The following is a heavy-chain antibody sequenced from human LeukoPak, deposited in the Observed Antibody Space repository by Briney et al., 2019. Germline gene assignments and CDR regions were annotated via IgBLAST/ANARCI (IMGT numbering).Heavy chain of an antibody. CDR2: ISAYNGNT. CDR1: GYTFTSYG. CDR3: AVGGYYYGSGSYVDH. D-gene: IGHD3-10*01. V-gene: IGHV1-18*01. J-gene: IGHJ4*02. Sequence: GASVKVSCKASGYTFTSYGISWVRQAPGQGLEWMGWISAYNGNTNYAQKLQGRVTMTTDTSTSTAYMELRSLRSDDTAVYYCAVGGYYYGSGSYVDHWGQETLVTVSS.